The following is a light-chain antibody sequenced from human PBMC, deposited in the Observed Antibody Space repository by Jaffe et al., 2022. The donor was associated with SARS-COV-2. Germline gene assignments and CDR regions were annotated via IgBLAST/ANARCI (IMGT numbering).Light chain of an antibody. Sequence: YVLTQPPSVSVAPGQTARITCGGNDIGNKRVHWYQQRPGQAPILVVYEDNDRPSGIPERFSGSNFGNTATLTISRVEAGDEADFYCQVWDTDTVHGPVFGTGTRVSVL. J-gene: IGLJ1*01. CDR1: DIGNKR. CDR2: EDN. V-gene: IGLV3-21*02. CDR3: QVWDTDTVHGPV.